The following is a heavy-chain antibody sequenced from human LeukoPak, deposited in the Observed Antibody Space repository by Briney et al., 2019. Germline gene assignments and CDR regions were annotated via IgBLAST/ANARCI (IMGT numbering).Heavy chain of an antibody. CDR1: GFTFSSYS. V-gene: IGHV3-21*01. CDR3: ARDSREWELLPLDY. D-gene: IGHD1-26*01. CDR2: ISSSSSYI. Sequence: PGGSLRLSCAASGFTFSSYSMNWVRQAPGKGLEWVSSISSSSSYIYYADSVKGRFTISRDNAKNSLYLQMNSLRAEDMAVYYCARDSREWELLPLDYWGQGTLVTVSS. J-gene: IGHJ4*02.